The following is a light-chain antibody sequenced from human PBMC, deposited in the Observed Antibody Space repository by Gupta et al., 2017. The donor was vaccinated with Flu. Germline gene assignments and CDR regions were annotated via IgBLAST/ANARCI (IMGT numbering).Light chain of an antibody. J-gene: IGKJ2*01. V-gene: IGKV1-17*01. CDR1: QDVRNN. CDR3: LQHNSFPYT. CDR2: AAS. Sequence: DIQMTQSPSSLSASVGDSVIITCRASQDVRNNLGWYQHIPGKAPRRLIYAASSLQSGVPSRFSGSGSGTEFTLTISSLQPEDFASYYCLQHNSFPYTFGQGTKLEIK.